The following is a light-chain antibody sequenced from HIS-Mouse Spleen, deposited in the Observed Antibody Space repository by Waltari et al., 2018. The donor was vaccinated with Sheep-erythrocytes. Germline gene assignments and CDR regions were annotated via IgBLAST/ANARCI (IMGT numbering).Light chain of an antibody. J-gene: IGKJ4*01. CDR1: QSVSSY. V-gene: IGKV3-11*01. CDR3: QQRSNWPT. Sequence: EIVLTQSPATLSLSPGERPTLPCRASQSVSSYLAWYQQKPGQAPRLLIYDASNRATGIPARFSGSGSGTDFTLTISSLEPEDFAVYYCQQRSNWPTFGGGTKVEIK. CDR2: DAS.